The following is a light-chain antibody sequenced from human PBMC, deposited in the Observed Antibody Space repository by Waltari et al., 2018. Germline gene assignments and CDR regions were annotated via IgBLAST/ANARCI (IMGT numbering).Light chain of an antibody. CDR3: YSKDTDGGSQGK. Sequence: YELPQPPSVSVSPGQTAAITCSGDGLPKQYAFWYQQKSGQAPVLVMYDDNKRPSGIPGRFSGSSAGAVATLTISGAQVEDEADYYCYSKDTDGGSQGKFGGGTKLTVL. CDR1: GLPKQY. V-gene: IGLV3-10*01. J-gene: IGLJ2*01. CDR2: DDN.